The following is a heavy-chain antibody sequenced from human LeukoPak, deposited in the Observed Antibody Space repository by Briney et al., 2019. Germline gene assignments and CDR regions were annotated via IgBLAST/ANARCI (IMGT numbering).Heavy chain of an antibody. CDR1: GDSVSSNSGA. V-gene: IGHV6-1*01. Sequence: PSQTLSLTCAISGDSVSSNSGAWNWIRQSPSRGLEWLGRTYYRSKWYNDYAESVKSRINIKPDTSRNQFSLQLNSVTPEDTAVYYCVGDQAGLDYWGQGTLVTVSS. CDR2: TYYRSKWYN. CDR3: VGDQAGLDY. J-gene: IGHJ4*02. D-gene: IGHD6-13*01.